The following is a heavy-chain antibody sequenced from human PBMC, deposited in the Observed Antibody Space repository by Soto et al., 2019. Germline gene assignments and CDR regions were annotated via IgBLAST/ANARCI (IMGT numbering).Heavy chain of an antibody. CDR2: IYYSGST. V-gene: IGHV4-31*03. J-gene: IGHJ5*02. Sequence: SETLSLTCTVSGGSISSGGYYWSWIRQHPGKGLEWIGYIYYSGSTNYNPSLKSRVTISVDTSKNQFSLKLSSVTAADTAVYYCARGGMITFGGVIVIYNWFDPWGQGTLVTVSS. CDR3: ARGGMITFGGVIVIYNWFDP. CDR1: GGSISSGGYY. D-gene: IGHD3-16*02.